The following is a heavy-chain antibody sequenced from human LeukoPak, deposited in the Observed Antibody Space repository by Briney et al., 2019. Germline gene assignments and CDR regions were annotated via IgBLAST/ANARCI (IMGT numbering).Heavy chain of an antibody. V-gene: IGHV4-39*01. D-gene: IGHD3-16*02. CDR1: GGSISSSSYY. Sequence: SETLSLTCTVSGGSISSSSYYWGWIRQPPGKGLEWIGSIYYSGSTYYNPSLKSRVTISVDTSKNQFPLKLSSVTAADTAVYYCARARRIMITFGGVIVPRPFDYWGQGTLVTVSS. CDR2: IYYSGST. CDR3: ARARRIMITFGGVIVPRPFDY. J-gene: IGHJ4*02.